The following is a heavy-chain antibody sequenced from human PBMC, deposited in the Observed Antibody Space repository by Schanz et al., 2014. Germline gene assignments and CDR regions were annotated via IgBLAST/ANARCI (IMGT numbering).Heavy chain of an antibody. V-gene: IGHV3-23*01. CDR1: GFTFSSYA. Sequence: EVQLLESGGGLVQPGGSLRLSCAASGFTFSSYAMSWVRQAPGKGLGWVSAISGSGGDTYYADSVKGRFTISRDNSKNSLYLPMNSLRAEDTAVYYCAKGQLLSYCCDYWGQGTVVTVSS. J-gene: IGHJ4*02. CDR3: AKGQLLSYCCDY. CDR2: ISGSGGDT. D-gene: IGHD2-21*01.